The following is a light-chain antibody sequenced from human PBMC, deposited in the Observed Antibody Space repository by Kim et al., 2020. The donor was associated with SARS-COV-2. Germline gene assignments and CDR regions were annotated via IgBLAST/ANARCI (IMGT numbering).Light chain of an antibody. CDR3: ASYAGTSTLYV. Sequence: QSLSLSCTGSSSDVASFDFVSWYQQHPGKAPKLLIFDVTDRPSGVSDRFSGSKSGNTASLTISRLQAEDEADYFCASYAGTSTLYVFGAGTKVTVL. CDR2: DVT. CDR1: SSDVASFDF. J-gene: IGLJ1*01. V-gene: IGLV2-14*03.